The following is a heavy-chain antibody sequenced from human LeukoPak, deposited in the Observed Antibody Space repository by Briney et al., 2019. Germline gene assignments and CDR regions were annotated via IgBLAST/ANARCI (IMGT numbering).Heavy chain of an antibody. Sequence: ASVKVSCKASGYTFIDYYTHWVRQAPGQGLEWMGIINPRGGSTTYAQKLQGRVTMTRDTSTSTVYMELSSLRSEDTALYYCARHSCTGNSCHFDYWGQGTLATVSS. CDR2: INPRGGST. J-gene: IGHJ4*02. CDR3: ARHSCTGNSCHFDY. CDR1: GYTFIDYY. V-gene: IGHV1-46*04. D-gene: IGHD2-8*02.